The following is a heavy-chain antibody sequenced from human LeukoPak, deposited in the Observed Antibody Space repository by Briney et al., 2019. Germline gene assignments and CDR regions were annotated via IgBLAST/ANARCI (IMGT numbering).Heavy chain of an antibody. CDR2: IYTSGST. D-gene: IGHD6-13*01. Sequence: PSETLSLTCTVSGGSISSGSYYWSWIRQPAGKGLEWIGRIYTSGSTNYNPSLKSRVTMSVDTSKNQFSLKLSSVTAADTAVYYCARDDIAAAGSPFDYWGQGTLVTVSS. CDR3: ARDDIAAAGSPFDY. V-gene: IGHV4-61*02. CDR1: GGSISSGSYY. J-gene: IGHJ4*02.